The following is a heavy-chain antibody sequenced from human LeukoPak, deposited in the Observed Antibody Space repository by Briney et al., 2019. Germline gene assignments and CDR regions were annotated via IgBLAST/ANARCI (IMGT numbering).Heavy chain of an antibody. CDR1: GFTFSSYA. Sequence: PGGSLRLSCAASGFTFSSYAMSWVRQAPGKGLEWVSAISGSGGSTYYADSVKGRFTISRDNSKNTLYLQMNSLRAEDTAVYYCAKDFGDDFWSGYPQDYWGQGTLVTVSS. CDR2: ISGSGGST. J-gene: IGHJ4*02. V-gene: IGHV3-23*01. D-gene: IGHD3-3*01. CDR3: AKDFGDDFWSGYPQDY.